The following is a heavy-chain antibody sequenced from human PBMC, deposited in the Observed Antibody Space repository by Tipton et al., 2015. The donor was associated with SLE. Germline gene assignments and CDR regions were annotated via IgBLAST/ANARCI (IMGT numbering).Heavy chain of an antibody. CDR1: GGSISRSSYY. CDR3: ARHPDYYDGSSYYPNWFDP. V-gene: IGHV4-39*01. Sequence: TLSLTCSVSGGSISRSSYYWVWVRQPPGKGLEWIGSIYYSGSTHYNPSLKSRVTISVDTSKNQFSLKVNSVTAADTAVYYCARHPDYYDGSSYYPNWFDPWGQGSLVTVSS. CDR2: IYYSGST. D-gene: IGHD3-22*01. J-gene: IGHJ5*02.